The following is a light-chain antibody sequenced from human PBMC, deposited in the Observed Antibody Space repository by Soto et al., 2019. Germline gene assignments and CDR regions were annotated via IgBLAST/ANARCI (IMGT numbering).Light chain of an antibody. CDR3: QSYDSSLSVV. J-gene: IGLJ2*01. V-gene: IGLV1-40*01. CDR1: SSNIGAGYD. Sequence: VLTQPPSVSGAPGQRVPISCTGSSSNIGAGYDVHWYQQLPGTAPKLLIYGNSNRPSGVPDRFSGSKSGTSASLAITGLQAEDEADYYCQSYDSSLSVVFGGGTKVTVL. CDR2: GNS.